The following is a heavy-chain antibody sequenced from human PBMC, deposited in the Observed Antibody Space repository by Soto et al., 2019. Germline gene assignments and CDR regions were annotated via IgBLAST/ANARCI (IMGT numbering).Heavy chain of an antibody. CDR1: GYTFTSYG. V-gene: IGHV1-18*01. CDR2: ISAYNGNT. J-gene: IGHJ4*02. Sequence: QVQLVQSGAEVKKPGASVKVSCKASGYTFTSYGLSWVRQAPGQGLEWMGWISAYNGNTNYAQKLQGRVTMTTGTTTSRAYMELRRLRSDDTAVYYGARGRWELLPFDYWGQGTLVTVSS. CDR3: ARGRWELLPFDY. D-gene: IGHD1-26*01.